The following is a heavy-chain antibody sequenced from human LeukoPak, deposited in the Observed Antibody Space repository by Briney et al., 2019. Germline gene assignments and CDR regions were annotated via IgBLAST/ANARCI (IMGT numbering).Heavy chain of an antibody. V-gene: IGHV1-3*01. Sequence: GASVKVSCKASGYTFTSYAMHWVRQAPGQRLEWMGWINAGNGNTKYSQKFQGRVTITRDTSASTAYMELSSLRSEDTAVYYCARDRGDYGDSLFGYWGQGTLVTVSS. CDR3: ARDRGDYGDSLFGY. CDR2: INAGNGNT. D-gene: IGHD4-17*01. CDR1: GYTFTSYA. J-gene: IGHJ4*02.